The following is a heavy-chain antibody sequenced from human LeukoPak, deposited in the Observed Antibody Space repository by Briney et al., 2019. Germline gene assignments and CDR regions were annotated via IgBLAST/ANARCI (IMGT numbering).Heavy chain of an antibody. V-gene: IGHV4-59*12. J-gene: IGHJ3*02. D-gene: IGHD3-22*01. CDR3: AREVYDSSGNAFDI. CDR2: IYYSGST. CDR1: GGSISTYY. Sequence: SETLSLTCTVSGGSISTYYWTWIRQPPGKGLEWIGYIYYSGSTNYNPSLKSRVTISVDKSKNQFSLKLSSVTAADTAVYYCAREVYDSSGNAFDIWGQGTMVTVSS.